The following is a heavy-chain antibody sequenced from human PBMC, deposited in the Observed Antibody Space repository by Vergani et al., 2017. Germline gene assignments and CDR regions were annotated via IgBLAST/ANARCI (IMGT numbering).Heavy chain of an antibody. D-gene: IGHD4-17*01. CDR2: MNPNSGNT. Sequence: VQSGDEVKKPGASVKVSCKTSGYTFTSYDINWVRQATGQGLEWMGWMNPNSGNTGYAQKFQGRVTITRNTSISTAYMELSSLRSEDTAVYYCARVVTVTKRGGLGYWGQGNLVTVSS. CDR3: ARVVTVTKRGGLGY. V-gene: IGHV1-8*03. J-gene: IGHJ4*02. CDR1: GYTFTSYD.